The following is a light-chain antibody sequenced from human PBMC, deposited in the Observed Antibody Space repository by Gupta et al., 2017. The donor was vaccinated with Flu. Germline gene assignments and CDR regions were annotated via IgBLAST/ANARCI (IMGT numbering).Light chain of an antibody. CDR3: MSFNNRGNHYV. Sequence: QSALTQPASVSVSPGQTITISCTGSSSDISAFDYVSWHQQHPGKAPRLMIYGVTDRSSGVSDRFSGSKSGNTASLTISGLQTEDEADYYCMSFNNRGNHYVFGTGTRVTVL. CDR2: GVT. CDR1: SSDISAFDY. V-gene: IGLV2-14*01. J-gene: IGLJ1*01.